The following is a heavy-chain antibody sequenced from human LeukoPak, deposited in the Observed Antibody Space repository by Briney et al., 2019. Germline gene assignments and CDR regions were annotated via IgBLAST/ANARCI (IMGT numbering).Heavy chain of an antibody. J-gene: IGHJ4*02. V-gene: IGHV3-30*04. CDR3: ARDVAGIAVAGTPDY. CDR2: ISYDGSNK. D-gene: IGHD6-19*01. CDR1: GFTFSSYA. Sequence: GVSLRLSCAASGFTFSSYAMHWVRQAPGKGLEWVAVISYDGSNKYYADSVKGRFTISRDNSKNTLYLQMNSLRAEDTAVYYCARDVAGIAVAGTPDYWGQGTLVTVSS.